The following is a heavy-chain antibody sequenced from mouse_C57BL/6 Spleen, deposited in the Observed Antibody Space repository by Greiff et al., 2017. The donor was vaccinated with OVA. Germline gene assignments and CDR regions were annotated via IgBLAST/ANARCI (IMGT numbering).Heavy chain of an antibody. CDR3: ARSGTAQATNAMDY. Sequence: QVQLKESGAELARPGASVKLSCKASGYTFTSYGISWVKQRTGQGLEWIGEIYPRSGNTYYNEKFKGKATLTADKSSSTAYMELRSLTSEDSAVYFCARSGTAQATNAMDYWGQGTSVTVSS. D-gene: IGHD3-2*02. J-gene: IGHJ4*01. CDR2: IYPRSGNT. V-gene: IGHV1-81*01. CDR1: GYTFTSYG.